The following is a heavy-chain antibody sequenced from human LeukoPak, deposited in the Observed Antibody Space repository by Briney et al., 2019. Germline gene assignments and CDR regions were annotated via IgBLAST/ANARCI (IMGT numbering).Heavy chain of an antibody. Sequence: ASVKVSCKASGYTFTGYYMHWVRQAPGQGLEWMGWINPNSGGTNYAQKFQGRVTMTRDTSISTAYMELSRLRSDDTAVYYCARARDLTIFGVVNPGTLDYWGQGTLVTVSS. CDR3: ARARDLTIFGVVNPGTLDY. CDR2: INPNSGGT. D-gene: IGHD3-3*01. J-gene: IGHJ4*02. CDR1: GYTFTGYY. V-gene: IGHV1-2*02.